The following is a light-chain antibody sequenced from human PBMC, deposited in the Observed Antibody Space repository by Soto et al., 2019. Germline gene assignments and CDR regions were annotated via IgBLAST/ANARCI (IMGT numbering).Light chain of an antibody. J-gene: IGKJ4*01. Sequence: AIQMTQSPCSLSASVGDRVTITCRASQGIRNDLCLYQQKPGKAPKLLIYAASSLQSGVPSRFSGSGSGTDFTLTISSLQSEDFATYYCLQDYNYPPTFGGGTKVDIK. V-gene: IGKV1-6*01. CDR3: LQDYNYPPT. CDR2: AAS. CDR1: QGIRND.